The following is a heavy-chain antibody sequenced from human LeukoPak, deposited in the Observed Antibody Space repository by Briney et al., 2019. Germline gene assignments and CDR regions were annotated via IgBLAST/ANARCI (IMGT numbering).Heavy chain of an antibody. CDR2: ISGGGVSP. Sequence: GGSLRLSCVAAEFTFKGFAMSWVRQAPGKGLEWVSGISGGGVSPYYADSVKGRFTVSRDNAKNSLYLQMNSLRAEDTALYYCAKDMKPDILTGYPDYWGQGTLVTVSS. CDR1: EFTFKGFA. CDR3: AKDMKPDILTGYPDY. D-gene: IGHD3-9*01. J-gene: IGHJ4*02. V-gene: IGHV3-23*01.